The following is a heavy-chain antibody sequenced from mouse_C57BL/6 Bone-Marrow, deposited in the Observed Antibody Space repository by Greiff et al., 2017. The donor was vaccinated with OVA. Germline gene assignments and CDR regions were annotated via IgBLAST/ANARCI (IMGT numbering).Heavy chain of an antibody. CDR3: TQGYYYAMDY. Sequence: VQLQQSGAELVRPGASVKLSCTASGFNIKDDDMHWVKQRPEQGLEWMGWIDTENGDTEYASKFQGKATITAYTSSNTASLHLSSLTSEDTAVYYCTQGYYYAMDYWGQGTSVTVSS. CDR2: IDTENGDT. J-gene: IGHJ4*01. V-gene: IGHV14-4*01. CDR1: GFNIKDDD.